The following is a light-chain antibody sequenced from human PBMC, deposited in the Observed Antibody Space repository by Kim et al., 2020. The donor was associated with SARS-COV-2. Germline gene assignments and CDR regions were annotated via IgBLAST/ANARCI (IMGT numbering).Light chain of an antibody. Sequence: ATINCKSSQRVLYSSNNKNYLAWYQQKPGQPPKLLIYCASTRESGVPDRFSGSGSGTDFTLTISSLQSEDVAVYYCQQYYSTPLTFGPGTKVDIK. CDR2: CAS. CDR3: QQYYSTPLT. V-gene: IGKV4-1*01. CDR1: QRVLYSSNNKNY. J-gene: IGKJ3*01.